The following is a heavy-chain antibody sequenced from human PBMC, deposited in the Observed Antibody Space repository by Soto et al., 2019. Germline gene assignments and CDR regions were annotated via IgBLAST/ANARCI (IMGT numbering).Heavy chain of an antibody. Sequence: EVQLLESGGGLVQPGGSLRLSCAASGFTFSSYAMSWVRQTPGKGLEWVSGISGGGGNTYYADSVTGRFTISRDNSRNTLYMQMKRLRAADTAIYYCAKDRGAGGRFSGIAVAGNPSWGHGTMVTVSS. D-gene: IGHD6-19*01. CDR3: AKDRGAGGRFSGIAVAGNPS. CDR2: ISGGGGNT. V-gene: IGHV3-23*01. J-gene: IGHJ5*01. CDR1: GFTFSSYA.